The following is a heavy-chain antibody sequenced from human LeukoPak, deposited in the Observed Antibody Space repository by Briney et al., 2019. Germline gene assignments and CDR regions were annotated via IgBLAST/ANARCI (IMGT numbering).Heavy chain of an antibody. V-gene: IGHV3-21*01. J-gene: IGHJ3*02. CDR3: ASDMIIATTSPDAFDI. CDR2: ISSSSSYI. CDR1: GFTFSSYS. Sequence: GGSLRLSCAVSGFTFSSYSMNWVRQAPGKGLEWVSSISSSSSYIYCADSVKGRFTISRDNAKNSLYLQMNSLRAEDTAVYYCASDMIIATTSPDAFDIWGQGTMVTVS. D-gene: IGHD3-16*01.